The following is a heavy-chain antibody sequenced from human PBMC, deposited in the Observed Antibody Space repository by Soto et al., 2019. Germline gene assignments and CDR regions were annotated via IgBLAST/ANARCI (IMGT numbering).Heavy chain of an antibody. CDR3: ARDKASSGWYVDWFDP. V-gene: IGHV3-21*01. CDR1: GFTFSSYS. D-gene: IGHD6-19*01. CDR2: ISSSSSYI. J-gene: IGHJ5*02. Sequence: EVQLVESGGGLVKPGGSLRLSCAASGFTFSSYSMNWVRQAPGKGLEWVSSISSSSSYIYYADSVNGRFIISRDNAKNSLYLQMNSLRAEDTAVYYCARDKASSGWYVDWFDPWGQGTLVTVSS.